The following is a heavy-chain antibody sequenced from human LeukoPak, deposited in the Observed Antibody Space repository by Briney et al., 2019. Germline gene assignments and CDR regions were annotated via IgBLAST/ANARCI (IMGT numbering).Heavy chain of an antibody. CDR3: TTEALAAWDYYDSSGPFDY. CDR1: GFTFSSYA. Sequence: SRGSLRLSCAASGFTFSSYAMSWVRQAPGKRLEWVSAISGSGGSTYYADSVKGRFTISRDNSKNTLYLQMNSLKTEDTAVYYCTTEALAAWDYYDSSGPFDYWGQGTLVTVSS. D-gene: IGHD3-22*01. V-gene: IGHV3-23*01. J-gene: IGHJ4*02. CDR2: ISGSGGST.